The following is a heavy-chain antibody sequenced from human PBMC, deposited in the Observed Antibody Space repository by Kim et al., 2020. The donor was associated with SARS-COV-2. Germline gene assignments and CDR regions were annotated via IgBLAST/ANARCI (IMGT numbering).Heavy chain of an antibody. D-gene: IGHD5-12*01. V-gene: IGHV3-23*01. Sequence: GGSLRLSCAASGFTFSSYAMSWVRQAPGKGLEWVSAISGGGGSTYQADSVKGRFTISRDNSKNTLYLQMSSLRAEDTAVYYCAKVRHSGYDVFDIWGQGTMVTVSS. J-gene: IGHJ3*02. CDR2: ISGGGGST. CDR1: GFTFSSYA. CDR3: AKVRHSGYDVFDI.